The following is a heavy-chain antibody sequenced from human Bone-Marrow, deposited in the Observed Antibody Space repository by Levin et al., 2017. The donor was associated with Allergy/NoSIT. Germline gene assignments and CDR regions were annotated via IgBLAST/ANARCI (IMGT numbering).Heavy chain of an antibody. D-gene: IGHD1-26*01. V-gene: IGHV3-23*01. CDR3: ARDGEGVGPAELDYYSYYGMDV. CDR1: GFTFSTYA. CDR2: ITNSGGST. J-gene: IGHJ6*02. Sequence: GESLKISCAASGFTFSTYAMTWVRQAPGKGLEWVSFITNSGGSTYYADSVKGRFTMSRDNSKNLLHLQMNSLRAEDTALYFCARDGEGVGPAELDYYSYYGMDVWGQGTTVIVSS.